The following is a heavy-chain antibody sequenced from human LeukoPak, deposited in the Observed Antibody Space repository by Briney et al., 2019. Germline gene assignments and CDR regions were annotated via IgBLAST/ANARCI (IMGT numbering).Heavy chain of an antibody. CDR3: ARSIPRYDGSAYYPDY. CDR2: IWYDGSND. CDR1: GFIFSTYG. J-gene: IGHJ4*02. V-gene: IGHV3-33*01. Sequence: GGSLRLSCVASGFIFSTYGLHWVRQAPGKGLEWVAVIWYDGSNDDYADSVKSRFTISRDNSKSTLYLQMNSLRAEDTAIYYCARSIPRYDGSAYYPDYWGQGTLVTVSS. D-gene: IGHD3-22*01.